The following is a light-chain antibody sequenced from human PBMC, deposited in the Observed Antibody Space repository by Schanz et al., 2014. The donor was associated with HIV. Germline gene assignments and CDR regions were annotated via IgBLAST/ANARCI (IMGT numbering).Light chain of an antibody. CDR3: QVWDSSSDLVV. CDR2: RDS. CDR1: NIGSKN. Sequence: SYELTQPLSVSVALGQTARITCGGNNIGSKNVHWYQQKSGQAPVLVIYRDSNRPSGIPERFSGSNSGNTATLTISRAQAGDEADYYCQVWDSSSDLVVFGGGTKVTVL. V-gene: IGLV3-9*01. J-gene: IGLJ2*01.